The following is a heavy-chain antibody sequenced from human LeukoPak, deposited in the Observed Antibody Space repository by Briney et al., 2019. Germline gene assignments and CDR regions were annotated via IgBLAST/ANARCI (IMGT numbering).Heavy chain of an antibody. D-gene: IGHD3-22*01. CDR1: GYTFTGYY. J-gene: IGHJ4*02. V-gene: IGHV1-2*06. CDR3: ASQPSSTMIVVPGY. CDR2: INPNSGGT. Sequence: GASVKVSCKASGYTFTGYYMHWVRQAPGQGLEWMGRINPNSGGTNYVQKFQGRVTMTRDTSISTAYMELSRLRSDDTAVYYCASQPSSTMIVVPGYWGQGTLVTVSS.